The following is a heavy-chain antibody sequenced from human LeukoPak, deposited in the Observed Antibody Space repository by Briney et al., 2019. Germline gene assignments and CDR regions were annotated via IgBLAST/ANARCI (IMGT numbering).Heavy chain of an antibody. CDR1: AFTFDDYV. J-gene: IGHJ3*02. Sequence: TGESLRLSCAASAFTFDDYVMSWVRQAPGKGLEWVSGINWNGGSTDYADSVKGRFTISRDNAKNSLYLQMNSLRAEDTALYYCARTDSGGYDLAYAFDIWGQGTMVTVSS. CDR2: INWNGGST. D-gene: IGHD5-12*01. CDR3: ARTDSGGYDLAYAFDI. V-gene: IGHV3-20*04.